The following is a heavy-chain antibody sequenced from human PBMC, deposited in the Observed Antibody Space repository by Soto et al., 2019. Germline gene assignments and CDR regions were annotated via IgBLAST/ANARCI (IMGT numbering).Heavy chain of an antibody. CDR2: INAGSGNT. CDR1: GYTFSTYT. Sequence: QAQLVQSGAEMKKPGASVKGSCKAAGYTFSTYTMNWVRQAPGQSLEGMGRINAGSGNTKYSQNFQGRVSITRDTSASTGYMELTGLKSEDTAMYYCARDTETLGPRANDALDIWGQGTMVTVSS. CDR3: ARDTETLGPRANDALDI. J-gene: IGHJ3*02. D-gene: IGHD3-3*02. V-gene: IGHV1-3*01.